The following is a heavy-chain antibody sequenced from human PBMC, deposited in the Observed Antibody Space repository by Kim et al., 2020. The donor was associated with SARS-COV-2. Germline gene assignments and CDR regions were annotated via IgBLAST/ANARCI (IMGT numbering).Heavy chain of an antibody. Sequence: GGSLRLSCAASGFTFDDYAMHWVRQSPGKGLEWVSGISWNSGSIGYADSVKGRFTISRDNAKNSLYLQMNSLRAEDTALYYCAKDTSSGWRARYYFDYWGQGTLVTVSS. CDR3: AKDTSSGWRARYYFDY. D-gene: IGHD6-19*01. CDR1: GFTFDDYA. CDR2: ISWNSGSI. V-gene: IGHV3-9*01. J-gene: IGHJ4*02.